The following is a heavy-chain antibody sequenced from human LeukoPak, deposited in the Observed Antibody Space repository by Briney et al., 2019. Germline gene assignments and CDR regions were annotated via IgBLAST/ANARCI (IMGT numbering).Heavy chain of an antibody. CDR2: IYYSGST. CDR1: GGSISSSSYY. J-gene: IGHJ4*02. Sequence: SETLSLTRTVSGGSISSSSYYWGWIRQPPGKGLEWIGSIYYSGSTYYNPSLKSRVTISVDTSKNQFSLKLSSVTAADTAVYYCASVYYGSGSRDYWGQGTLVTVSS. V-gene: IGHV4-39*01. CDR3: ASVYYGSGSRDY. D-gene: IGHD3-10*01.